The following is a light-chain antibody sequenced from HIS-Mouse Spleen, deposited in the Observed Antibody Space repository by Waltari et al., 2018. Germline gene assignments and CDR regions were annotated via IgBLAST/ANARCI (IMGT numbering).Light chain of an antibody. CDR1: SSDVGGYNY. Sequence: QSALTQPASVSGSPGQSITISCTGPSSDVGGYNYVSWYQQPPGKAPKLMIYDVSNRPSGVSNRFSGSKSGNTASLTISGLQAEDEADYYCSSYTSSSTLVFGTGTKVTVL. V-gene: IGLV2-14*03. J-gene: IGLJ1*01. CDR3: SSYTSSSTLV. CDR2: DVS.